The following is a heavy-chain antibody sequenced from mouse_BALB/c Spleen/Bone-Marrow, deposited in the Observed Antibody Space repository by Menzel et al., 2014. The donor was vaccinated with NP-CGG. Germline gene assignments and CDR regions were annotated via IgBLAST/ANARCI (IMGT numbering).Heavy chain of an antibody. D-gene: IGHD1-2*01. CDR3: ARDRPYFGYDY. V-gene: IGHV5-6-3*01. Sequence: EVQLQQSGGGLVQPGGSLKLSCAASGFAFSSYGMSWVRPTPGKRLELVATINNDGGSTYYPDSVKGRFTISRDNAQNTLYLQMSSLKSEDTAIFYCARDRPYFGYDYWGQGTTLTVSS. CDR2: INNDGGST. CDR1: GFAFSSYG. J-gene: IGHJ2*01.